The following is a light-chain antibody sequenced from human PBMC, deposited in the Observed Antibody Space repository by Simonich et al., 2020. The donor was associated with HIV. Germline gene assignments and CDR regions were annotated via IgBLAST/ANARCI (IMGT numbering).Light chain of an antibody. J-gene: IGKJ1*01. CDR2: DAS. CDR1: QSVSNY. CDR3: QQYNNWPPWT. V-gene: IGKV3D-15*01. Sequence: EIVLTQSPATLSLSPGEKATLSCRASQSVSNYLAWYQQKPGQAPRLLNYDASNRATGIPARFSGSGSGTEFTLTISSLQSEDFAVYYCQQYNNWPPWTFGQGTKVEIK.